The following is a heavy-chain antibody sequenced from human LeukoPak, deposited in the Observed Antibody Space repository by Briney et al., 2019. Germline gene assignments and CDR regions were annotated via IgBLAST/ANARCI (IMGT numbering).Heavy chain of an antibody. J-gene: IGHJ6*03. D-gene: IGHD3-10*01. V-gene: IGHV4-39*07. CDR3: ARTHGGFGELNYYYYYMDV. CDR1: GGSISSSSYY. CDR2: IYYSGST. Sequence: PSETLSLTCTVSGGSISSSSYYWGWIRQPPGKGLEWIGSIYYSGSTYYNPSLKSRVTISVDTSKNQFSLKLSSVTAADTAVYYCARTHGGFGELNYYYYYMDVWGKGTTVTVSS.